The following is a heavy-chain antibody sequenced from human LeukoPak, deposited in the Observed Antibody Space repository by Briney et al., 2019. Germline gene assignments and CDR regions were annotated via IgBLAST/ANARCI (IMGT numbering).Heavy chain of an antibody. CDR2: VTGRGGST. CDR1: GFTFSNYA. V-gene: IGHV3-23*01. CDR3: AKWGDFDILTGYYVSDF. Sequence: GGSLRLSCVASGFTFSNYAMSWVRQAPGKRLEWVSAVTGRGGSTYYADSVKGRFTISRDNSRNTLFLQMNSLRAEDTAIYYCAKWGDFDILTGYYVSDFWGQRTLVTVSP. J-gene: IGHJ4*02. D-gene: IGHD3-9*01.